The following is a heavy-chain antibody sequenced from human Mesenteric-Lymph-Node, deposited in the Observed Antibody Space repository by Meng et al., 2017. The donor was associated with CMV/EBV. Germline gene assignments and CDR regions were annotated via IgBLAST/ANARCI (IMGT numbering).Heavy chain of an antibody. J-gene: IGHJ4*02. CDR3: ARRGNYDSDYSEY. CDR2: VHHSGTT. D-gene: IGHD3-22*01. V-gene: IGHV4-39*01. Sequence: QLQLQESGPGLLKPSETLSLSVIVSGDSISNSTYYWTWIRQPPGKGLEWIGSVHHSGTTYYNPSLKGRLTISVDTSANLFSLRLTTVTAADTATYYCARRGNYDSDYSEYWGQGTLVTVSS. CDR1: GDSISNSTYY.